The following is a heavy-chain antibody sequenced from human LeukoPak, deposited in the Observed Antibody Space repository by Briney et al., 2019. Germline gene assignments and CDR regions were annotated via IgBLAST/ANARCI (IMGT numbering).Heavy chain of an antibody. CDR1: GFTFDNYR. V-gene: IGHV3-23*01. CDR2: VNADGGNT. Sequence: PGGSLRLSCAASGFTFDNYRMSWVRQAPGKGLEWVSTVNADGGNTYYADSVKGRFTISRDNSKSTLILQMNSLRVEDTALYYCTKRVKYGGTWDHFADWGQRTLVTVSS. D-gene: IGHD1-26*01. J-gene: IGHJ4*02. CDR3: TKRVKYGGTWDHFAD.